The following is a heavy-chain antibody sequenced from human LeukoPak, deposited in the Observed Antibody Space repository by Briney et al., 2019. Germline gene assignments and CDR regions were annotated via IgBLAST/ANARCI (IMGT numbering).Heavy chain of an antibody. D-gene: IGHD3-22*01. J-gene: IGHJ4*02. CDR3: AKDIYSSGHDY. V-gene: IGHV3-30*18. CDR2: ISYDGSNK. CDR1: GFTLSSYD. Sequence: PGGSLRLSCAASGFTLSSYDMHWVRQAPGKGLEWVAVISYDGSNKDYADSVEGRFTISRDSSKNTLYLQMNSLRAEDTAVYYCAKDIYSSGHDYWGQGTLVTVSS.